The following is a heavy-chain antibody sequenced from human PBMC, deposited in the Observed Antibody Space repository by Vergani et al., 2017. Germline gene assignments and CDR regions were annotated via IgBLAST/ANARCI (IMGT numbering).Heavy chain of an antibody. CDR1: GFPFDDYA. D-gene: IGHD3-3*01. J-gene: IGHJ4*02. V-gene: IGHV3-43*02. CDR2: ISGDGGST. Sequence: EVQLVESGGGVVQPGGSLRLSCAASGFPFDDYAMHWVRQAPGKGLEWVSLISGDGGSTYYADSVKGRFTISRDNSKNSLYLQMNSLRTEDTALYYCAKDFRXGALSDYDFWSGYDNFDYWGQGTLVTVSS. CDR3: AKDFRXGALSDYDFWSGYDNFDY.